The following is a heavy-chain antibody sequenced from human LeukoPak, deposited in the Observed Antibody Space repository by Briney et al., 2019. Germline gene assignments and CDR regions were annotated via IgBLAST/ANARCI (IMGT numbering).Heavy chain of an antibody. V-gene: IGHV3-30*04. CDR2: ISYDGSNK. J-gene: IGHJ3*02. Sequence: GGSLRLSCAASGFTFSSYAMHWVRQAPGKGLEWVAVISYDGSNKYYADSVKGRFTISRDNSKNTLYLQMNSLRAEDTAVYYCARDSKRYYYDSSGSLLTNAFDIWGQGTMVTVSS. CDR1: GFTFSSYA. D-gene: IGHD3-22*01. CDR3: ARDSKRYYYDSSGSLLTNAFDI.